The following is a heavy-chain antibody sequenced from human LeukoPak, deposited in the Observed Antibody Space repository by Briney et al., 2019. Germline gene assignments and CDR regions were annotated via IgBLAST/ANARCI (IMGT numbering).Heavy chain of an antibody. V-gene: IGHV1-18*01. J-gene: IGHJ3*02. CDR3: ARFAYCSSTSCYYEDAFDI. CDR1: GYTFTSYG. Sequence: ASVKVSCKASGYTFTSYGISWVRQAPGQGLEWMGWISAYNGNTNYAQKLQGRVTMTTDTSTSTAYMELRSLRSDDTAVYCCARFAYCSSTSCYYEDAFDIWGQGTMVTVSS. CDR2: ISAYNGNT. D-gene: IGHD2-2*01.